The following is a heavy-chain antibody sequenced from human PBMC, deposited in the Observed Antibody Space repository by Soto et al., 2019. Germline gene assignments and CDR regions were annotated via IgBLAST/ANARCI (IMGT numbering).Heavy chain of an antibody. CDR3: ATHPPYGPLDH. J-gene: IGHJ4*02. Sequence: KSSETLSLTCAVYGGSFSGYYCIWIRQPPGKGLEWIGEINHSGSTNYNPSLKSRVTISLDTSKNQFSLNLNSVTAADTAVYYCATHPPYGPLDHWGQGTLVTVSS. V-gene: IGHV4-34*01. CDR2: INHSGST. D-gene: IGHD4-17*01. CDR1: GGSFSGYY.